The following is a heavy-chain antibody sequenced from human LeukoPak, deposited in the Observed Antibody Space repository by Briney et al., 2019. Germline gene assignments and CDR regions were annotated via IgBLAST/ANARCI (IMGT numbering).Heavy chain of an antibody. D-gene: IGHD5-24*01. CDR3: ARDNSVRDEAWWFNP. V-gene: IGHV1-46*01. CDR2: ISTSSGST. CDR1: GYTFTRYH. Sequence: ASVKVSCKASGYTFTRYHMHWVRHAPGQGPEWMGVISTSSGSTNYHQKFQGRGTLTRDMATSTDYLELSSLRSEDTAVYYCARDNSVRDEAWWFNPGGQGTLVTVSS. J-gene: IGHJ5*02.